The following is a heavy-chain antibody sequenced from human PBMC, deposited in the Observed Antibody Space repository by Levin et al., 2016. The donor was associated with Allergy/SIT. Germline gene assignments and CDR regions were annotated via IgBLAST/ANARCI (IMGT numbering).Heavy chain of an antibody. CDR3: ARADGNGYSSRPIDY. V-gene: IGHV3-23*01. CDR2: VTGSGGTT. J-gene: IGHJ4*02. Sequence: GESLKISCAASGFIFRNYAMNWVRQAPGKGLDWVSMVTGSGGTTDYADSVKGRFTISRDNSENTVYLQMNSLRAEDTALYHCARADGNGYSSRPIDYWGQGTLVTVSS. D-gene: IGHD6-13*01. CDR1: GFIFRNYA.